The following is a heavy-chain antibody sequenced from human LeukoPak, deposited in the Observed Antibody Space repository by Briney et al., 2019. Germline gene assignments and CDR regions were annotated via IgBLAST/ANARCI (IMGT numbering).Heavy chain of an antibody. J-gene: IGHJ5*02. CDR2: IFYSGST. Sequence: SETLSLTCTVSSGSISTSNYYWGWVRQPPGKALEWIGNIFYSGSTYYSPSLKSRVTISVDTPKNQFSLKLSSVTAADTAVYYCARRRGITIFGVLNWFDPWGQGTLVTVSS. CDR3: ARRRGITIFGVLNWFDP. CDR1: SGSISTSNYY. V-gene: IGHV4-39*07. D-gene: IGHD3-3*01.